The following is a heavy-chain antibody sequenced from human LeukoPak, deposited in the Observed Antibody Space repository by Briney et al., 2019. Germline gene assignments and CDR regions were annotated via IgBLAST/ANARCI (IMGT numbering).Heavy chain of an antibody. Sequence: PGGSLRLSCAASGFIFSSFEMTWVRQAPGKGLEWLSYISTSGTTIYYADPVKGRFTISRDNAKNSLYLQMNSLRAEDTAVYYCARLDYSNYGAYYYYYMDVWGKGTTVTVSS. V-gene: IGHV3-48*03. CDR2: ISTSGTTI. CDR1: GFIFSSFE. D-gene: IGHD4-11*01. J-gene: IGHJ6*03. CDR3: ARLDYSNYGAYYYYYMDV.